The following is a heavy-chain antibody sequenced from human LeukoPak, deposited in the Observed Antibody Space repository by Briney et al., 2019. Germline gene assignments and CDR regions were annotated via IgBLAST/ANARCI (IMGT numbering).Heavy chain of an antibody. CDR2: ISGSGGST. Sequence: GGSLRLSCAASGFTFSSYATSWVRQAPGKGLEWVSTISGSGGSTYYADSVKGRFTISRDNSKNTLYLQMNSLRAEDTAIYYCAKHQSDYWEFDYWGQGTLVTVSS. D-gene: IGHD5-12*01. J-gene: IGHJ4*02. CDR1: GFTFSSYA. CDR3: AKHQSDYWEFDY. V-gene: IGHV3-23*01.